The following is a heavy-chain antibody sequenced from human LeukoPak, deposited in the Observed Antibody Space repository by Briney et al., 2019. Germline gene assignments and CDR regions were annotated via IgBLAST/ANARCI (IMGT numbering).Heavy chain of an antibody. J-gene: IGHJ4*02. V-gene: IGHV1-8*01. Sequence: ASVKVSCKASGYTFTSYDINWVRQATGQGLEWMGWMNPNSGNTGYAQKFQGRVTMTRNTSISTAYMELSSLRSEDTAVYYCARDARYSSSWYGDYWGQGTLVTVSS. CDR3: ARDARYSSSWYGDY. D-gene: IGHD6-13*01. CDR1: GYTFTSYD. CDR2: MNPNSGNT.